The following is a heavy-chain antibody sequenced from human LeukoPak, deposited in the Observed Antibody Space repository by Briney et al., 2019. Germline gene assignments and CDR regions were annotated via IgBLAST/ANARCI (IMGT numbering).Heavy chain of an antibody. CDR1: GFTVSSNY. D-gene: IGHD5-12*01. Sequence: HPGGSLRLTCAASGFTVSSNYMSWVRQAPGKGLEWVSVIYSGGRTYYADSVKGRFTISRDNTKNTLYLQMNSLRAEDTAVYYCASGYDSLWGQGTLVTVSS. CDR3: ASGYDSL. CDR2: IYSGGRT. V-gene: IGHV3-53*01. J-gene: IGHJ4*02.